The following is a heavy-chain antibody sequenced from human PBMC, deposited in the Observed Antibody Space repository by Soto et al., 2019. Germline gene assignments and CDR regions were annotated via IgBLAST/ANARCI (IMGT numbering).Heavy chain of an antibody. J-gene: IGHJ6*02. Sequence: PGGSLRLSCAASGFTFANYGMHWVRQAPGKGLEWMALILHDGSAEYYADSVKGRFTISRDNSKSTLYLQMNSLSAEDTGVYYCARSRDGYSLYFYYGMDVWGQGTTVTVSS. D-gene: IGHD4-4*01. CDR3: ARSRDGYSLYFYYGMDV. CDR1: GFTFANYG. CDR2: ILHDGSAE. V-gene: IGHV3-30*03.